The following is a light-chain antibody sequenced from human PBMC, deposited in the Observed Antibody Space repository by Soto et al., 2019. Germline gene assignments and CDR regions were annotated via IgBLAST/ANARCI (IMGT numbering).Light chain of an antibody. CDR2: ANS. J-gene: IGLJ2*01. CDR1: NSNIGAGYD. Sequence: QSVLTQPPSVSGAPGQRVTISCTGSNSNIGAGYDVHWYQQLPGTAPKLLIYANSNRPSGVPDRFSGSKSGTSASLAITGLQAEDEGDYYCQSSDSSLSVGVVFGGGTKVTVL. V-gene: IGLV1-40*01. CDR3: QSSDSSLSVGVV.